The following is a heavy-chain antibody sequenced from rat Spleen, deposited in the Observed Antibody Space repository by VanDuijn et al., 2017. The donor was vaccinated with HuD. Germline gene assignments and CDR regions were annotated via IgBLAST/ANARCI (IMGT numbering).Heavy chain of an antibody. CDR2: IIYDAGTT. J-gene: IGHJ1*01. Sequence: EVQLVESGGGLVQPGRSLKLSCAASGFTFSDYAMAWVRQAPKKGLEWVATIIYDAGTTYYRDSVKGRFTISRDNTKNTLYLQMDSLRSEDTATYYCARHPQLGVFWYFDFWGPGTMVTVSS. CDR1: GFTFSDYA. CDR3: ARHPQLGVFWYFDF. V-gene: IGHV5-17*01. D-gene: IGHD5-1*01.